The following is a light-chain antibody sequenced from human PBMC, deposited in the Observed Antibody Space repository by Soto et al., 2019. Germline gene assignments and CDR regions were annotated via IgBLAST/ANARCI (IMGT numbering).Light chain of an antibody. V-gene: IGKV3-11*01. CDR3: HQRSNWPQLT. Sequence: EIVLTQSPATLSLSPGERATLSCRASQSVSNYLAWYQHKPGQAPRLLISDASNRATGIPARFSGSGSGTDFTLTISSLEPEDFAVYYCHQRSNWPQLTFGGGTKVEVK. CDR2: DAS. CDR1: QSVSNY. J-gene: IGKJ4*01.